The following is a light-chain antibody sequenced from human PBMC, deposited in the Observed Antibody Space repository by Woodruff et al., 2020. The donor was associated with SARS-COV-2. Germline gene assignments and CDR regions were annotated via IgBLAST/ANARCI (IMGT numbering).Light chain of an antibody. CDR2: S. Sequence: SNRATGIPARFRRSGSGTAFTLTINRLEPEDFAVYYCQQRGTFGQGTKVEIK. CDR3: QQRGT. V-gene: IGKV3-11*01. J-gene: IGKJ1*01.